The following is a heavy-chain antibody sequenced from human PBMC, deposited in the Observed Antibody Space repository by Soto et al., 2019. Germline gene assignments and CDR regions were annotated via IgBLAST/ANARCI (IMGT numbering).Heavy chain of an antibody. CDR1: GFIFSDYS. J-gene: IGHJ6*02. Sequence: EVQLVESGGTLVQPGGSLRLSCAASGFIFSDYSMNWVRQAPGRGLEWVSNITKTSGTKDYADSVKGRFTISRDNAKNSLYLQLNSLRHEDTVVYYCAREAGMDVWGQGTTVTVSS. CDR3: AREAGMDV. V-gene: IGHV3-48*02. CDR2: ITKTSGTK.